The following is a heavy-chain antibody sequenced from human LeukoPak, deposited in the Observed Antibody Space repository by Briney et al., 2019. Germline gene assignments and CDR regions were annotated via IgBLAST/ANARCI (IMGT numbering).Heavy chain of an antibody. D-gene: IGHD2-15*01. J-gene: IGHJ5*02. CDR3: ARLVVVAATRNWFDP. CDR2: IYYSGST. Sequence: SETLSLTCTVSGGSISSYYWSWIRQPPGKGVEWIGYIYYSGSTNYNPSLKSRVTISVDTSKNQFSLKLSSVTAADTAVYYCARLVVVAATRNWFDPWGQGTLVTVSS. V-gene: IGHV4-59*08. CDR1: GGSISSYY.